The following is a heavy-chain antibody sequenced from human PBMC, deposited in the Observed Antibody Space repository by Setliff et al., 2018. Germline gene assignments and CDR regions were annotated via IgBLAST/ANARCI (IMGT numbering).Heavy chain of an antibody. V-gene: IGHV4-61*02. CDR3: AVDHVTNIAESGYGYTWIDP. CDR1: GGSITDENSW. D-gene: IGHD6-19*01. J-gene: IGHJ5*02. CDR2: IYIRGGT. Sequence: SETLSLTCTVSGGSITDENSWWAWIRQPAGRRPEWLGLIYIRGGTDYNPPLKSRVTISLDTSRNQFSLNLTSVTAADTAVYYCAVDHVTNIAESGYGYTWIDPWGQGIPVTVSS.